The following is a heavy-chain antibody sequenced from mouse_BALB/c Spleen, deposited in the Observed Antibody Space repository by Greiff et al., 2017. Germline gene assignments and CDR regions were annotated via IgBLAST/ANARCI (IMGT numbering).Heavy chain of an antibody. V-gene: IGHV1-69*02. J-gene: IGHJ2*01. CDR2: IYPSDSYT. D-gene: IGHD2-4*01. CDR3: TRDDYDEGGFDY. Sequence: QVQLQQPGAELVRPGASVKLSCKASGYTFTSYWINWVKQRPGQGLKWIGNIYPSDSYTNYNQKFKDKATLTVDKSSSTAYMQLSSPTSEDSAVYYCTRDDYDEGGFDYWGQGTTLTVSS. CDR1: GYTFTSYW.